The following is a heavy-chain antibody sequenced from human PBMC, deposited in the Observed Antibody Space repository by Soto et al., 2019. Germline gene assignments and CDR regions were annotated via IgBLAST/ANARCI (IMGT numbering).Heavy chain of an antibody. J-gene: IGHJ5*02. CDR1: AYSFTTYH. V-gene: IGHV1-46*01. CDR3: ARGDIVLVPASEGNWFDP. Sequence: QVQLVQSGAEVKKPGASVTVSCKASAYSFTTYHIHWVRQAPGQGLEWMGLINPDAGATNYAQRFQGRLRLTRDTSTSTVYMELRSLRFDDTAVYYCARGDIVLVPASEGNWFDPWGQGTVVTVSS. D-gene: IGHD2-2*01. CDR2: INPDAGAT.